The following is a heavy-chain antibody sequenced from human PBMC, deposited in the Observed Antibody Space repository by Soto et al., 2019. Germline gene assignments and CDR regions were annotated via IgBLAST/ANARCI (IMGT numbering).Heavy chain of an antibody. CDR2: IFHTGST. V-gene: IGHV4-39*01. J-gene: IGHJ4*02. CDR3: ARRRIVVTTNFDY. Sequence: KSSEILSLTCNVSGGSISSSSYYWGWIRQPPGKGLEWIGHIFHTGSTYYNPSLKSRVTISVDTSRNQFSLKLSSVTATDTAVYYCARRRIVVTTNFDYWGQGTLVTVSS. CDR1: GGSISSSSYY. D-gene: IGHD1-26*01.